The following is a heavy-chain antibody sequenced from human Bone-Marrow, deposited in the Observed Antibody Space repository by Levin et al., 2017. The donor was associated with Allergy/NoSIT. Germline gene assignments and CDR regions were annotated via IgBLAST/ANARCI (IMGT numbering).Heavy chain of an antibody. D-gene: IGHD3-9*01. J-gene: IGHJ5*02. CDR2: IYWDDDK. Sequence: GSGPTLVKPTQTLTLTCTFSGFSVNTRGMGVGWLRQPPGKAPEWLALIYWDDDKRYSPSLKKRLSISKDSSKNQVVLTMTDMEPVDTATYFCAQMKSYYNVLTGYQTFYTWFGPWGQGTLVTVSS. CDR1: GFSVNTRGMG. CDR3: AQMKSYYNVLTGYQTFYTWFGP. V-gene: IGHV2-5*02.